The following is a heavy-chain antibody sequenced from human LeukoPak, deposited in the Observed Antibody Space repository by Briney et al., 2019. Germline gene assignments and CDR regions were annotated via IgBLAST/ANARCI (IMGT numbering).Heavy chain of an antibody. CDR2: IYYSGST. CDR3: ARGWDPYDFWSGYYTERYYYYYMDV. D-gene: IGHD3-3*01. V-gene: IGHV4-59*11. J-gene: IGHJ6*03. CDR1: GGSISSHY. Sequence: PSEALSLTCTVSGGSISSHYWSWIRQPPGKGLEWIGYIYYSGSTNYNPSLKSRVTISVDTSKNQFSLKLSSVTAADTAAYYCARGWDPYDFWSGYYTERYYYYYMDVWGKGTTVTVSS.